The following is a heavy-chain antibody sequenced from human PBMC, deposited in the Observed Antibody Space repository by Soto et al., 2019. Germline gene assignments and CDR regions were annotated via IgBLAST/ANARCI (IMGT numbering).Heavy chain of an antibody. CDR2: ISYDGSNK. CDR1: GLTIRSYA. J-gene: IGHJ5*02. CDR3: ARDLVLFAVTGGRGGRWFDR. D-gene: IGHD3-10*01. Sequence: QVQLVESGGGVVQPGRSLRLSCAASGLTIRSYAMHWVRQAPCKGLEWVAIISYDGSNKNYADSVKVRFTISRDNSQTTVSLQMGSLRPEDTAVYYWARDLVLFAVTGGRGGRWFDRWGQGTLVNVSS. V-gene: IGHV3-30-3*01.